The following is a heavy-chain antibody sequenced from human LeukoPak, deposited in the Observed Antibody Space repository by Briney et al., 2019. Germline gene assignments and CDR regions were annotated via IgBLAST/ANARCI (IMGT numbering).Heavy chain of an antibody. Sequence: GGSLRLSCAASGFTFSSYSMNWVRQAPGKGLEWVSYISSSSSTIYYADSEKGRFTISRDNAKNSLYLQMNSLRAEDTAVYYCARTKTTVTTSLYYYYYYMDVWGKGTTVTVSS. CDR3: ARTKTTVTTSLYYYYYYMDV. D-gene: IGHD4-11*01. V-gene: IGHV3-48*04. CDR1: GFTFSSYS. J-gene: IGHJ6*03. CDR2: ISSSSSTI.